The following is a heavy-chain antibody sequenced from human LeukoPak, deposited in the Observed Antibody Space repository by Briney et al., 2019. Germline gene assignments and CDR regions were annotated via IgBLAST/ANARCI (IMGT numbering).Heavy chain of an antibody. CDR3: ARDTLVRNHPDWFDP. D-gene: IGHD3-10*01. J-gene: IGHJ5*02. Sequence: ASVKVSCKASGGTFSSYAISWVRQAPGQGLEWMGRIIPIFGTANYAQKFQGRVTITTDESTSTAYVELSSLRSEDTAVYYCARDTLVRNHPDWFDPWGQGTLVTVSS. CDR2: IIPIFGTA. CDR1: GGTFSSYA. V-gene: IGHV1-69*05.